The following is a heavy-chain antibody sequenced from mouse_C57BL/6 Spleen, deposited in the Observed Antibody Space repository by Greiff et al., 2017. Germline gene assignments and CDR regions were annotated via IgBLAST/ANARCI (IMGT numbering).Heavy chain of an antibody. CDR3: ARRYYYGSSYPYYYAMDY. CDR1: GYSFTGYY. J-gene: IGHJ4*01. D-gene: IGHD1-1*01. Sequence: EVQLQQSGPELVKPGASVKISCKASGYSFTGYYMNWVKQSPEKSLEWIGEINPSTGGTTYNQKFKAKATLTVDKSSSTAYMQLKSLTSEDSAVYYCARRYYYGSSYPYYYAMDYWGQGTSVTVSS. CDR2: INPSTGGT. V-gene: IGHV1-42*01.